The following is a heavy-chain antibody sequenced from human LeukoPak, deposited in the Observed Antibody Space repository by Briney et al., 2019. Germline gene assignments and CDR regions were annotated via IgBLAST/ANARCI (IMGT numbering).Heavy chain of an antibody. CDR2: IRCDGSQK. V-gene: IGHV3-30*02. J-gene: IGHJ4*02. CDR1: GFTFSSFG. Sequence: GGSLRLSCAASGFTFSSFGIHWVRQAPGKGLEWVAFIRCDGSQKDYAESVTGRFTISRDNSKNTLYLQMNSLRAEDTAVYYCAKDRREIVASAPDFWGQGTLVTVSS. D-gene: IGHD3-22*01. CDR3: AKDRREIVASAPDF.